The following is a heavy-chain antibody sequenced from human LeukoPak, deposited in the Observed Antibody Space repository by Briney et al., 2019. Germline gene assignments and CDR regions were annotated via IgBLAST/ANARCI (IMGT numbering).Heavy chain of an antibody. CDR3: VRGPYYFGSGRYHL. V-gene: IGHV4-34*01. Sequence: SETLSLTCAVGVGSFSGYYGSWSRQPPGKGLEWIGEINRSGGTNYNPSRKSPVTIAEDTSKNQFSLKHESVTTTRTALYYLVRGPYYFGSGRYHLRGEGSLLIVSS. CDR1: VGSFSGYY. J-gene: IGHJ4*02. D-gene: IGHD3-10*01. CDR2: INRSGGT.